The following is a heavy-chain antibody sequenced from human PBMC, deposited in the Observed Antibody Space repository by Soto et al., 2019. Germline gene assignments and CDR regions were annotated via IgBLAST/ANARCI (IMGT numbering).Heavy chain of an antibody. D-gene: IGHD2-8*01. CDR1: GFTFSSYG. V-gene: IGHV3-33*06. CDR2: MSYDGSHE. J-gene: IGHJ6*02. Sequence: GGSLRLSCVASGFTFSSYGIHWVRQAPGKGLEWVAVMSYDGSHEYYADSVKGRFTISRDNSKTILYLQMNSPRLEDTAVYYCAKGSVLRVVEAPLAILGGVDVWGQGAMVTVSS. CDR3: AKGSVLRVVEAPLAILGGVDV.